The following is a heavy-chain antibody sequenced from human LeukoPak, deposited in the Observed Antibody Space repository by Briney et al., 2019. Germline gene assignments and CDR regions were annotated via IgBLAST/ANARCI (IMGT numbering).Heavy chain of an antibody. CDR3: ARGTQWLRGYPDY. CDR2: ISSSSSYI. CDR1: GFTFSSYS. Sequence: GGSLRLSCAASGFTFSSYSMNWVRQAPGKGLEWVSSISSSSSYIYYADSVKGRFTISRDNAKNSLYLQMNSLRAEDTAVYYCARGTQWLRGYPDYWGQGTLVTVSS. V-gene: IGHV3-21*01. D-gene: IGHD5-12*01. J-gene: IGHJ4*02.